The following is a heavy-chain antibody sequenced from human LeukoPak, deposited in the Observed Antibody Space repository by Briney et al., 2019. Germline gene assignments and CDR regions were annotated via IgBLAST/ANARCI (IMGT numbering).Heavy chain of an antibody. V-gene: IGHV3-23*01. CDR2: ISGSGGST. CDR3: AKRGLGDYVWGSYRITHFDY. CDR1: GFTFNSYA. Sequence: GGSLRLSCAASGFTFNSYAMSWVRQAPGKGLEWVSDISGSGGSTYYADSVKGRFTISRDNSKNTLYLQMNSLRAEDTAVYYCAKRGLGDYVWGSYRITHFDYWGQGTLVTVSS. J-gene: IGHJ4*02. D-gene: IGHD3-16*02.